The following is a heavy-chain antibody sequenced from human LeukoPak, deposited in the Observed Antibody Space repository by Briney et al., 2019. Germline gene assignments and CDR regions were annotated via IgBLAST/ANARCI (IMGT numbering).Heavy chain of an antibody. D-gene: IGHD6-25*01. CDR1: GFTFSDYY. CDR2: ISSSSSYT. CDR3: ARDFSPGQRFYFDY. Sequence: GGSLRLSCAASGFTFSDYYMSWIRQAPGKGLEWVSYISSSSSYTNYADSVKGRFTISRDNAKNSLYLQMNSLRDEDTAVYYCARDFSPGQRFYFDYWGQGTLVTVSS. V-gene: IGHV3-11*06. J-gene: IGHJ4*02.